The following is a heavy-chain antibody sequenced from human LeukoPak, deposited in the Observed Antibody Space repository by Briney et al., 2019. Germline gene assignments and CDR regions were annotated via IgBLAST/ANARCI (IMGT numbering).Heavy chain of an antibody. CDR1: GFTFSDYS. CDR3: ARDYKYAFNN. CDR2: IGIDSGNT. Sequence: GGSLRLSCAASGFTFSDYSMNWVRQAPGKGLEWISYIGIDSGNTNYADSVKGRFTISGDKAKNSLYLQMNSLRVEDTAVYYCARDYKYAFNNWAQGTLATVPS. D-gene: IGHD5-24*01. V-gene: IGHV3-48*01. J-gene: IGHJ4*02.